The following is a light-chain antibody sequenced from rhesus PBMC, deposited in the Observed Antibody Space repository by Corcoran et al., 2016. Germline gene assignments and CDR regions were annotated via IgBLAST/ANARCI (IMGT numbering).Light chain of an antibody. CDR1: QSLLYSSNNKNY. V-gene: IGKV4-1*01. J-gene: IGKJ2*01. CDR2: WAS. Sequence: DIVMTQSPDSLAVSLGERVTINCKSSQSLLYSSNNKNYLAWYQPKPGQALKLLIYWASTRESGVPNRFSGRGSGTDFTLTISGLQAEDVAVYYCQQYYSTPYSFGQGTKVEIK. CDR3: QQYYSTPYS.